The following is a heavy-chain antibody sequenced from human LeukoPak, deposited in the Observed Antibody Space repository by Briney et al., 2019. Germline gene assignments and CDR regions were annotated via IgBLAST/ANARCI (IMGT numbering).Heavy chain of an antibody. V-gene: IGHV1-18*01. Sequence: ASVKVSRTASGYTFSTYAISWVRQAPGQGLEWMGWISPYNGNTNPAQKFQGRVTMTTDTSTSAAYMELRSLRSDDTAVYYCARDNTWYFDLWGRGTLVTVSS. D-gene: IGHD2/OR15-2a*01. CDR3: ARDNTWYFDL. J-gene: IGHJ2*01. CDR1: GYTFSTYA. CDR2: ISPYNGNT.